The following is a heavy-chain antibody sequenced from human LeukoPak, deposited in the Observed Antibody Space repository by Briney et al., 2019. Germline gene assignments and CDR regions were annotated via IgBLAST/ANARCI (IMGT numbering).Heavy chain of an antibody. CDR3: ARGREAGDRGLGVVDY. J-gene: IGHJ4*02. D-gene: IGHD3-10*01. CDR2: ISYEGREK. Sequence: PGGSLRLSCAASGFTFSNYATHRVRHAPRKGLEWVSIISYEGREKNNADSVKGRFTIPRDNSRNTLYLQENSLRREHTAVYCCARGREAGDRGLGVVDYWGQGTLVIGSS. CDR1: GFTFSNYA. V-gene: IGHV3-30*01.